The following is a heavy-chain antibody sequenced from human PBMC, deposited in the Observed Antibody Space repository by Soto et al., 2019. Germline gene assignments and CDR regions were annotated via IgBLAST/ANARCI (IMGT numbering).Heavy chain of an antibody. J-gene: IGHJ6*02. V-gene: IGHV4-34*01. CDR3: ARGRNYYDSSGYSLDLSYYGMDV. Sequence: LSLTCAVYGGSFRGYYWSWIRQPPGNCLEWIGEINHSGSTNCNPSLKSRVTTSVDTSKNQFSLKLSSVTAADTAVYYCARGRNYYDSSGYSLDLSYYGMDVWGQGTTVTVSS. CDR2: INHSGST. D-gene: IGHD3-22*01. CDR1: GGSFRGYY.